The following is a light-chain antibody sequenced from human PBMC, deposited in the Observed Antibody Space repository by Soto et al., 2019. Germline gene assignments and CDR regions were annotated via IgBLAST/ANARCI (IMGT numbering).Light chain of an antibody. CDR3: QHYNSYSEA. CDR1: QTISSW. CDR2: KAS. J-gene: IGKJ1*01. Sequence: DIQMTRSPSTLSGSVGDRVTITCRASQTISSWLAWYQQKPGKAPKLLIYKASTLKSGVPSRFSGSGSGTEFTLTISSLQPDDFATYYCQHYNSYSEALGQGTKVDI. V-gene: IGKV1-5*03.